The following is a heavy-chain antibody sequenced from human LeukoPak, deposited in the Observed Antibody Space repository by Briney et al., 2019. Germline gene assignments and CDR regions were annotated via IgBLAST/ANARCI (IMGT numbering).Heavy chain of an antibody. J-gene: IGHJ6*02. CDR3: ASSHPGYGSGSYPNYGMDV. CDR1: GGSFSGYY. V-gene: IGHV4-34*01. CDR2: INHSGST. Sequence: SETLSLTCAVYGGSFSGYYWSWIRQPPGKGLEWIGEINHSGSTNYNPSLKSRVTISVDTPKNQFSLKLSSVTAADTAVYYCASSHPGYGSGSYPNYGMDVWGQGTTVAVSS. D-gene: IGHD3-10*01.